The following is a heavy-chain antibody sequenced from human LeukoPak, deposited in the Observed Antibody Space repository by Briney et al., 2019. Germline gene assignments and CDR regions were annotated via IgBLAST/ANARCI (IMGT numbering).Heavy chain of an antibody. D-gene: IGHD6-19*01. V-gene: IGHV4-39*01. J-gene: IGHJ4*02. Sequence: PSETLSLTCTVSGGSMSSSSYYWGWIRQPPGKGLEWIGSIYYSGSTYYNPSLKSRVTISVDTSKNQFSLKLSSVTAADTAVYYCARHSSLVSSGWASSFDYWGQGTLVTVSS. CDR3: ARHSSLVSSGWASSFDY. CDR1: GGSMSSSSYY. CDR2: IYYSGST.